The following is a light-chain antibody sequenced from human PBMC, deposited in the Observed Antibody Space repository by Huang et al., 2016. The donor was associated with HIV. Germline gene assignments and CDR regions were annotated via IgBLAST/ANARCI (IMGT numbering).Light chain of an antibody. CDR1: QSVRSN. CDR2: GAS. CDR3: QQYNNWPRT. Sequence: EIVMTQSPATMSVSPGGRATLSCRASQSVRSNLAWYQHKPGQAPSVRIYGASTRATGVPARFSGSGSETEFTLTISSLQSEDFALYYCQQYNNWPRTFGQGTKVEIK. V-gene: IGKV3-15*01. J-gene: IGKJ1*01.